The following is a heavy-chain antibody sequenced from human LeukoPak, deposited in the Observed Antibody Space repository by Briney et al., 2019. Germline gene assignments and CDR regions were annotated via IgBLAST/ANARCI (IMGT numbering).Heavy chain of an antibody. V-gene: IGHV4-34*01. CDR3: ARVLGLRWQYFDY. D-gene: IGHD4-23*01. CDR1: GGSFSGYY. J-gene: IGHJ4*02. Sequence: ASETLSLTCAVYGGSFSGYYWSWIRQPPGKGLEWIGEINHSGSTNYNPSLKSRVTISVDTSKNQFSLKLSSVTAADTAVYYCARVLGLRWQYFDYWGQGTLVTVSS. CDR2: INHSGST.